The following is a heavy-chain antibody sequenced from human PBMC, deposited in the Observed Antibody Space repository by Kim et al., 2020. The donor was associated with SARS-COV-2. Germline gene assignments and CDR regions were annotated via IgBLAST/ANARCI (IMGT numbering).Heavy chain of an antibody. Sequence: GGSLRLSCAASGFTFDGYGMSWVRQAPGKGLEWVSGINRGGGTSGSAASVKGLSTSTRVTAKTLYHQKKNIRREETTPYYYSTRGCSGGWCYF. V-gene: IGHV3-20*04. J-gene: IGHJ4*03. CDR1: GFTFDGYG. CDR3: TRGCSGGWCYF. D-gene: IGHD2-15*01. CDR2: INRGGGTS.